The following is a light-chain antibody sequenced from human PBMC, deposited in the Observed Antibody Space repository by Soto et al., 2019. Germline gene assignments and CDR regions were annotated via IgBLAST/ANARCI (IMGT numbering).Light chain of an antibody. CDR3: QQYVSSVT. J-gene: IGKJ1*01. V-gene: IGKV3-20*01. CDR2: GAS. Sequence: EIVLTQSPGSLYLSPGERATLSCRASQSVDSSFFAWYQQKPGQAPRLLIYGASNRATGIPDRFRGSGSGTDFTLTISRLEPEDFAVYYCQQYVSSVTFGQGTKVEIQ. CDR1: QSVDSSF.